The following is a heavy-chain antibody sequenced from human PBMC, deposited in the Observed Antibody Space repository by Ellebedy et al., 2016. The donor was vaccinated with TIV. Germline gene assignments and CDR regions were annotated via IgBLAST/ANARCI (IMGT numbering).Heavy chain of an antibody. Sequence: AASVKVSCKASRYTFTDYYIHWVRQAPGQGLEWMGWINPDSGGTNYAQKFQGRVTMTGDTSINTAYMELSRLRSDDTAVYYCARDSYTYGYGGRQYFDYWGQGTLVTVSS. CDR1: RYTFTDYY. CDR2: INPDSGGT. CDR3: ARDSYTYGYGGRQYFDY. V-gene: IGHV1-2*02. J-gene: IGHJ4*02. D-gene: IGHD5-18*01.